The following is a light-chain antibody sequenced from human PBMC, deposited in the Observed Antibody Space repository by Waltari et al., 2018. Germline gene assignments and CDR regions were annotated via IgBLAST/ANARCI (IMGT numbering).Light chain of an antibody. Sequence: AIQLTQSPSSLSASVGDKVTITCRASQGIRVYLAWYQQKPGKAPKLLIYGASSLQSGVPSRFSGGASGSDFTLTLSSLQPEDSATYYCLQDYIYPRTFGQGTKVELK. CDR3: LQDYIYPRT. CDR1: QGIRVY. CDR2: GAS. J-gene: IGKJ1*01. V-gene: IGKV1-6*02.